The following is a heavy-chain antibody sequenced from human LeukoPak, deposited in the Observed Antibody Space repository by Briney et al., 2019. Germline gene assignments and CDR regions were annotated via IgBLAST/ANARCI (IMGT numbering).Heavy chain of an antibody. D-gene: IGHD2-2*01. V-gene: IGHV4-61*02. CDR2: IYTSGST. CDR3: ARDRWVVVPAAAYYYYYMDV. Sequence: SETLSLTCTVSGGSISSGSYYWSWIRQPAGKGLEWIGRIYTSGSTNYNPSLKSRVTISVDTSKNQFSLKLSSVTAADTAVYYCARDRWVVVPAAAYYYYYMDVWGKGTTVTVSS. J-gene: IGHJ6*03. CDR1: GGSISSGSYY.